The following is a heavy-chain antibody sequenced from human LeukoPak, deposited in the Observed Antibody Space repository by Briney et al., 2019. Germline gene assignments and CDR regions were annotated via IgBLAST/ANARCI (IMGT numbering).Heavy chain of an antibody. Sequence: ASVKVSCKASGYTFTSYYMHWVRQAPGQGLEWMGIINPSGGSTSYAQKFQGRVTMTRDTSTSTVYMELSSLRSEDTAVYYCARDGRIAVTSKDNYYCGMDVWGQGTTVTVSS. CDR2: INPSGGST. V-gene: IGHV1-46*01. CDR1: GYTFTSYY. J-gene: IGHJ6*02. D-gene: IGHD6-19*01. CDR3: ARDGRIAVTSKDNYYCGMDV.